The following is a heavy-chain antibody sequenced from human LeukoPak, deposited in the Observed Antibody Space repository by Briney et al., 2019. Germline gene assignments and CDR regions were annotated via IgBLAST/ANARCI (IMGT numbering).Heavy chain of an antibody. Sequence: GASVKVSCKASGGTFSSYTISWVRQAPGQGLEWMGIINPSGGSTSYAQKFQGRVTMTRDTSTSTVYMELSSLRSEDTAVCYCARDTRGAVTRGFDYWGQGTLVTVSS. CDR1: GGTFSSYT. CDR3: ARDTRGAVTRGFDY. V-gene: IGHV1-46*01. D-gene: IGHD4-17*01. CDR2: INPSGGST. J-gene: IGHJ4*02.